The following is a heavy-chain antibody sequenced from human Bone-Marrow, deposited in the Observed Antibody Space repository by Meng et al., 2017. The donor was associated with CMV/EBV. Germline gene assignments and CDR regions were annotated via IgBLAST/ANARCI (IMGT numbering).Heavy chain of an antibody. J-gene: IGHJ6*01. Sequence: ASVKGSWKASGYTFTSYGISWVRQAPGQGLEWMGWISAYNGNTNYAQKLQGRVTMTTDTSTSTAYMELRSLRSDDTAVYYCARYGGNPYGYYYGMDVWGQGTTVTGSS. CDR3: ARYGGNPYGYYYGMDV. CDR2: ISAYNGNT. CDR1: GYTFTSYG. D-gene: IGHD4/OR15-4a*01. V-gene: IGHV1-18*01.